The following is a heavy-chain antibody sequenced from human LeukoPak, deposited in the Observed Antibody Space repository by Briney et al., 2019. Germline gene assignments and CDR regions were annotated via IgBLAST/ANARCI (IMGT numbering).Heavy chain of an antibody. J-gene: IGHJ4*02. CDR2: INHSGST. CDR3: ARVGYSNYLLNAFDY. D-gene: IGHD4-11*01. CDR1: GGSFSGYY. V-gene: IGHV4-34*09. Sequence: SETLSLTCAVYGGSFSGYYWSWIRQPPGKGLEWIGEINHSGSTNYNPSLKSRVTISVDTSKNQFSLKLSSVTAADTAVYYCARVGYSNYLLNAFDYWGQGTLVTVSS.